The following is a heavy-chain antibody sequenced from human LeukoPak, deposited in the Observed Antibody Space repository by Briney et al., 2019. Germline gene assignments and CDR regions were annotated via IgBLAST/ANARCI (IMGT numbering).Heavy chain of an antibody. J-gene: IGHJ6*03. CDR3: ARGDCSSTICYSPMDV. V-gene: IGHV4-39*07. CDR2: IYYSGST. Sequence: PSETLSLTCTVSGGSISSSSYYWGWIRQPPGKGLEWIGSIYYSGSTYYKSSLKSRVTISVDTSKNQFSLKLSSVTAADTAVYYCARGDCSSTICYSPMDVWGKGTTVTVSS. CDR1: GGSISSSSYY. D-gene: IGHD2-2*01.